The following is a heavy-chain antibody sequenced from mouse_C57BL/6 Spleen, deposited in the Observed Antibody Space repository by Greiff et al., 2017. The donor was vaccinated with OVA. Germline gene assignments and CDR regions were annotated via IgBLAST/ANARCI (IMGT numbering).Heavy chain of an antibody. CDR1: GYTFTSYW. V-gene: IGHV1-64*01. CDR3: ARGDDYDGGYFDV. CDR2: IHPNSGST. Sequence: QVQLQQPGAELVKPGASVKLSCKASGYTFTSYWMHWVKQRPGQGLEWIGMIHPNSGSTNYNEKFKSKATLTVDKSSSTAYMQLSSLTSEDSAVYCCARGDDYDGGYFDVWGTGATVTVA. J-gene: IGHJ1*03. D-gene: IGHD2-4*01.